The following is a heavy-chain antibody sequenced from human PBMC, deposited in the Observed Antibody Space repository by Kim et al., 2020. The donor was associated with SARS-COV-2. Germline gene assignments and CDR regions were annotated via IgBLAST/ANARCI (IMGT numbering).Heavy chain of an antibody. V-gene: IGHV3-21*01. CDR2: IGGTTNYI. CDR3: ARGGYCSSTGCYFYYYALDV. Sequence: GGSLRLSCAASGFAFGTHSMNWVRQAPGKGLEWVSSIGGTTNYIYYADSLKGRFTISRDNYKNSLYLQIDSLKAEDTAVYYCARGGYCSSTGCYFYYYALDVWGQGTTVTVSS. CDR1: GFAFGTHS. D-gene: IGHD2-2*01. J-gene: IGHJ6*02.